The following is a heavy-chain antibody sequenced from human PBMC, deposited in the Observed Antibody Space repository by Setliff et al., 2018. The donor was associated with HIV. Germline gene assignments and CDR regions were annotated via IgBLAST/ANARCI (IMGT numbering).Heavy chain of an antibody. D-gene: IGHD5-12*01. CDR2: IIPILGIA. J-gene: IGHJ4*02. V-gene: IGHV1-69*10. CDR1: GGTFSSYA. Sequence: SVKVSCKASGGTFSSYAISWVRQAPGQGLEWMGGIIPILGIANCAQKFQGRVTITADESTSTAYMELSSLRSEDTAVYYCASLEGDGYNWDYWGQGTLVTVSS. CDR3: ASLEGDGYNWDY.